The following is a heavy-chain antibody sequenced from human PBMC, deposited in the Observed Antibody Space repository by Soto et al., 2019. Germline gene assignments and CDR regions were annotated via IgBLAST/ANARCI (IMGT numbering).Heavy chain of an antibody. CDR3: ATSQSSSWSYYFDY. CDR1: GYTFTGYY. Sequence: ASVKVSCKASGYTFTGYYVHWVRQAPGQGLEWMGWINPNSGGTNYAQKFQGWVTMTRDTSISTAYMELSRLRSDDTAVYYCATSQSSSWSYYFDYWGQGTLVTVFS. V-gene: IGHV1-2*04. CDR2: INPNSGGT. J-gene: IGHJ4*02. D-gene: IGHD6-13*01.